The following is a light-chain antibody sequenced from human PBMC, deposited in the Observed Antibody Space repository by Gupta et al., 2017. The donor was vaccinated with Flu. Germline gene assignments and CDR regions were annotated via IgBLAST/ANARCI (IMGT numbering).Light chain of an antibody. CDR3: QQYYSSPLT. Sequence: NCKSSQSVLYSSNNKNYLAWYQQKPGQPPKLLIYWASTRESGVPDRFSGSGSGTDFSLTISSLEAEDVAVYYCQQYYSSPLTFGGGTKVEIK. CDR1: QSVLYSSNNKNY. V-gene: IGKV4-1*01. CDR2: WAS. J-gene: IGKJ4*01.